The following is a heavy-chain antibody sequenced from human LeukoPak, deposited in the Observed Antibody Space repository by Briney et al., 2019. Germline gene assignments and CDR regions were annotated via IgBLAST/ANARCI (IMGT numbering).Heavy chain of an antibody. Sequence: ASVKVSCKASGYTFTGYYMHWVRQAPGQGLEWMGLINPNSGGTNYAQKFQGRVTMTRDTSISTAYMELSRLRSDDTAVYYCARTNTYYYDSSGYYHQDPFDYWGQGALVTVSS. CDR1: GYTFTGYY. CDR2: INPNSGGT. V-gene: IGHV1-2*02. CDR3: ARTNTYYYDSSGYYHQDPFDY. J-gene: IGHJ4*02. D-gene: IGHD3-22*01.